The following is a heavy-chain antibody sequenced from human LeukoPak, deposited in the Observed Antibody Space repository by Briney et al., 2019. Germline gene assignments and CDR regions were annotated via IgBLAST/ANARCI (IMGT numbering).Heavy chain of an antibody. CDR1: GFTFSSYA. J-gene: IGHJ4*02. V-gene: IGHV3-30-3*01. CDR2: ISYDGSNK. CDR3: AKGHTPGYSGYDTFNY. D-gene: IGHD5-12*01. Sequence: GGSLRLSCAASGFTFSSYAMHWVRQAPGKGLEWVAVISYDGSNKYYADSVKGRFTTSRDNAKNSLYLQMNSLRPEDTAFYYCAKGHTPGYSGYDTFNYWGQGTLVTVSS.